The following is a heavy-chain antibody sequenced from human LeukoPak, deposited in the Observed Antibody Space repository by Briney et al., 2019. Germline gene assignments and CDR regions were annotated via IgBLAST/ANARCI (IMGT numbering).Heavy chain of an antibody. CDR1: GFTFSSTA. CDR2: ISGRGSSR. Sequence: GGSLRLSCAASGFTFSSTAMSWVRQAPGRGLEWVSGISGRGSSRSYGDSVKGRFTMTRDNSKNTLYLQMNSLRAEDTAVYYCARGGSYLSAFDIWGQGTMVTVSS. D-gene: IGHD1-26*01. CDR3: ARGGSYLSAFDI. V-gene: IGHV3-23*01. J-gene: IGHJ3*02.